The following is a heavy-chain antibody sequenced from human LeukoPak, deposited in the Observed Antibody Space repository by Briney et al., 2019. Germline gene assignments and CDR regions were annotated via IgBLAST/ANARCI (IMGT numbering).Heavy chain of an antibody. V-gene: IGHV3-74*01. CDR1: GFTDSSYW. CDR2: INSDGSST. CDR3: ARGRGPYGWFDP. J-gene: IGHJ5*02. D-gene: IGHD3-10*01. Sequence: AGGSLRLSCAASGFTDSSYWMHWVRQAPGKGLVWVSRINSDGSSTNYADSVKGRFTISRDNAKNTLYLQMNGLRVEDTAEYYCARGRGPYGWFDPWGQGTLVTVSS.